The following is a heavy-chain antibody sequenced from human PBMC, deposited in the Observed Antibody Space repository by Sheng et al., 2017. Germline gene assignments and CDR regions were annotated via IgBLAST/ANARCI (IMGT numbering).Heavy chain of an antibody. D-gene: IGHD6-6*01. Sequence: QVQLQQWGAGLLKPSETLSLTCAVYGGSFSGYYWSWIRQPPGKGLEWIGEINHSGSTNYNPSLKSRVTISVDTSKNQFSLKLSSVTAADTAVYYCARGKFSSSSLGYWGQGTLVTVSS. CDR2: INHSGST. CDR1: GGSFSGYY. J-gene: IGHJ4*02. V-gene: IGHV4-34*01. CDR3: ARGKFSSSSLGY.